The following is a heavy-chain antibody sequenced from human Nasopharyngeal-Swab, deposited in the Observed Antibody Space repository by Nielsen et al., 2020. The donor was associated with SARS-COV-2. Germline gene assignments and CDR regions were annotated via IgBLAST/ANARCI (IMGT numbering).Heavy chain of an antibody. D-gene: IGHD3-10*01. CDR1: GYSFTSYW. CDR2: IYPGDSDT. Sequence: GGSLRLSCKGSGYSFTSYWIGWVRQMPGKGLEWMGIIYPGDSDTRYSPSFQGQVTISADKSISTAYLQWSSLKASDTAMYYCARQMGITMVRGVIRADYYYGMDVWGQGTTVTVSS. J-gene: IGHJ6*02. CDR3: ARQMGITMVRGVIRADYYYGMDV. V-gene: IGHV5-51*01.